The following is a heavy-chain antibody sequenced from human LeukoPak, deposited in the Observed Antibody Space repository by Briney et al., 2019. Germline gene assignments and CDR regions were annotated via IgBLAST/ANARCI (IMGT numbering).Heavy chain of an antibody. Sequence: SETLSLTCTVSGGSISSGSYYWSWIRQPAGKGLEWIGRIYTSGSTNYNPSLKSRVTISVDTSKNQFSLKLSSVTAADTAVYYCARGGGRAEYYFDYWGQGTLVTVSS. J-gene: IGHJ4*02. CDR2: IYTSGST. CDR3: ARGGGRAEYYFDY. CDR1: GGSISSGSYY. D-gene: IGHD2-15*01. V-gene: IGHV4-61*02.